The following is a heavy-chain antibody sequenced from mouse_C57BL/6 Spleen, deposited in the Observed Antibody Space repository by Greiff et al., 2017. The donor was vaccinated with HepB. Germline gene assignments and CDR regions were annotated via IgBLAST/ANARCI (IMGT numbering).Heavy chain of an antibody. CDR3: ARSEVTTYPAHWYFDV. V-gene: IGHV1-50*01. CDR1: GYTFTSYW. D-gene: IGHD2-1*01. CDR2: IDPSDSYT. Sequence: VQLQQSGAELVKPGASVKLSCKASGYTFTSYWMQWVKQRPGQGLEWIGEIDPSDSYTNYNQKFKGKATLTVDTSSSTAYMQLSSLTSEDSAVYYCARSEVTTYPAHWYFDVWGTGTTVTVSS. J-gene: IGHJ1*03.